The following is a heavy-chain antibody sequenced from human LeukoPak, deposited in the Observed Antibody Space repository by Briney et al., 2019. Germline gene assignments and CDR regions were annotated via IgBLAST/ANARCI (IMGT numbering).Heavy chain of an antibody. CDR2: IKSKTDGGTT. CDR3: TTRDAYYGDYEHGLGASDY. Sequence: GGSLRLSCAASGFSVSSNYMSWVRQAPGKGLEWVGRIKSKTDGGTTDYAAPVKGRFTISRDDSKNTLYLQMNSLKTEDTAVYYCTTRDAYYGDYEHGLGASDYWGQGTLVTVSS. J-gene: IGHJ4*02. D-gene: IGHD4-17*01. CDR1: GFSVSSNY. V-gene: IGHV3-15*01.